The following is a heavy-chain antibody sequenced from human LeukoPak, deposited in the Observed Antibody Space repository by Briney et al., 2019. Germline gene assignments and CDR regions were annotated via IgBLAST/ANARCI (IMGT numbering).Heavy chain of an antibody. D-gene: IGHD6-13*01. CDR1: GGSISSSSYY. V-gene: IGHV4-39*07. J-gene: IGHJ4*02. CDR2: IYYSGST. CDR3: ARVTSSSSWYYFDY. Sequence: PSETLSLTCTVSGGSISSSSYYWGWIRQPPGKGLEWIGSIYYSGSTYYNPSLKSRVTISVDTSKSQFSLKLSSVTAADTAVYYCARVTSSSSWYYFDYWGQGTLVTVSS.